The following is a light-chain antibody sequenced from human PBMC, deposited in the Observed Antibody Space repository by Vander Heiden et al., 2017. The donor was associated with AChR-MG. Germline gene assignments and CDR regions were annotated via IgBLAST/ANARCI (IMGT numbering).Light chain of an antibody. J-gene: IGKJ1*01. CDR3: QQYENWPLWT. Sequence: EIVMTQSPATLSVSPGERATLSCRASQSVSSNLGWYQQKPGQAPRLLIYGASTRATGIPARFSGSGSGTEFTLTISSLQSEDFAVYYCQQYENWPLWTFGQGTKVEIK. CDR1: QSVSSN. CDR2: GAS. V-gene: IGKV3-15*01.